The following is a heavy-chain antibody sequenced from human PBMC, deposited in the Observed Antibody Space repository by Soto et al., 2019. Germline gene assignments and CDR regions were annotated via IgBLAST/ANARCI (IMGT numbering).Heavy chain of an antibody. CDR3: AFHYYDSSGYYPMDV. CDR2: IYPGDSDT. D-gene: IGHD3-22*01. CDR1: GYSFTSYW. Sequence: PGESLKISCKGSGYSFTSYWIGWVRQMPGKGLEWMGIIYPGDSDTRYSPSFQGQVTISADKSISTAYLQWSSLKASDTAMYYCAFHYYDSSGYYPMDVWGQGTTVTVSS. V-gene: IGHV5-51*01. J-gene: IGHJ6*02.